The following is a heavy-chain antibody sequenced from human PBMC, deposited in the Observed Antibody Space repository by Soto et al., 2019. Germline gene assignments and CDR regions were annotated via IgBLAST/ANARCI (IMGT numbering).Heavy chain of an antibody. CDR2: ISRTSNYI. V-gene: IGHV3-21*01. J-gene: IGHJ4*02. CDR1: GFTFSSYS. CDR3: ASGVFGLVSPVIGGY. D-gene: IGHD3-3*01. Sequence: EVQVVESGGGLVKPGGSLTLSCAASGFTFSSYSMNWVRQAPGKGLEWVSSISRTSNYIYYTDSVKGRFTISRDNAKNSIYLQMNSLRAEDTATYYCASGVFGLVSPVIGGYWGQGTLVTVPS.